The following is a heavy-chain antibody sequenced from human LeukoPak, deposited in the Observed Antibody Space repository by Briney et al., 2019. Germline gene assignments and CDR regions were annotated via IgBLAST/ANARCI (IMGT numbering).Heavy chain of an antibody. J-gene: IGHJ4*02. Sequence: GGSLRLSCAAPGFTFSSHGMCLVRQAPGRGLEWVSSISIGGDTTYSDSVKGRFTISRDNSKNTLYLQLDSLRAEDTAIYYCAKVIRPNDCWGQGTLVTVSS. V-gene: IGHV3-23*01. CDR1: GFTFSSHG. D-gene: IGHD2/OR15-2a*01. CDR2: ISIGGDTT. CDR3: AKVIRPNDC.